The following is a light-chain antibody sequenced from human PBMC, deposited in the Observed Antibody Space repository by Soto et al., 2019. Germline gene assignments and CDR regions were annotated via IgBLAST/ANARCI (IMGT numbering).Light chain of an antibody. Sequence: EIVLTQSPGTLSVSLGERATLSCRASQSVNSKLAWYQQKPGQAPRLLIYGASTRATGIPARFSGSGSGTEFTLTISSLQSGDFAVYYCQQYNNWPPITFGQGTRLEIK. J-gene: IGKJ5*01. V-gene: IGKV3-15*01. CDR1: QSVNSK. CDR3: QQYNNWPPIT. CDR2: GAS.